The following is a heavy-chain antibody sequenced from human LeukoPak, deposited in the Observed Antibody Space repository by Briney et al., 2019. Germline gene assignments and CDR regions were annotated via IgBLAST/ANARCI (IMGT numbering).Heavy chain of an antibody. Sequence: PSETLSLTCTVSGGSISSDYWSWIRQPPGKGLEWIGYIYYSGSTNYNPSLKSRVTISVDTSKNQFSLKPSSVTAADTAVYYCARDPGAVNFDYWGQGTLVTVSS. CDR2: IYYSGST. J-gene: IGHJ4*02. CDR3: ARDPGAVNFDY. V-gene: IGHV4-59*01. CDR1: GGSISSDY. D-gene: IGHD6-19*01.